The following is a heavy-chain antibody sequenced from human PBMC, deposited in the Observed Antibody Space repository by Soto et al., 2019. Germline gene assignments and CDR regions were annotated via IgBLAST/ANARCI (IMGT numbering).Heavy chain of an antibody. D-gene: IGHD2-15*01. CDR1: GFTFSSYG. CDR2: ISYDGSNK. CDR3: AKVLGVGFDY. V-gene: IGHV3-30*18. Sequence: SLRLSCAASGFTFSSYGMHWVRQAPGKGLEWVAVISYDGSNKYYADSVKGRFTISRDNSKNTLYLQMNSLGAEDTAVYYCAKVLGVGFDYWGQGTLVTVSS. J-gene: IGHJ4*02.